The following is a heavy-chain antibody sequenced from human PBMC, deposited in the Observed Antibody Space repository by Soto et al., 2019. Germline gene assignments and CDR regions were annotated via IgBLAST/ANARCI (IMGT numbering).Heavy chain of an antibody. CDR3: ERGGGCYTCFSDF. J-gene: IGHJ4*02. CDR1: GGLFSSYP. D-gene: IGHD2-21*01. Sequence: QEQLVQSGAEVKKPGSSVKVSCKASGGLFSSYPISWVRQVPGQGLEWMGGISPVFQTAYYTQRFQGRVTITAEESTYIAHLELRSENSDESYIYYYERGGGCYTCFSDFWGQGTLVTVSS. CDR2: ISPVFQTA. V-gene: IGHV1-69*01.